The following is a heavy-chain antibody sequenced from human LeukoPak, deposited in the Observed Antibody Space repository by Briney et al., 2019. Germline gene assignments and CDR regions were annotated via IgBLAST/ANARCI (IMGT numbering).Heavy chain of an antibody. CDR2: ISAYNGNT. V-gene: IGHV1-18*04. D-gene: IGHD3-10*01. Sequence: GASVKVSCKASGYTFTSYYMHWVRQAPGQGLEWMGRISAYNGNTNYAQKFQDRVTMTTDTSTTTAYMELRSLRFDDTALYYCARDDEEFGELSWFDPWGQGTLVTVSS. CDR3: ARDDEEFGELSWFDP. CDR1: GYTFTSYY. J-gene: IGHJ5*02.